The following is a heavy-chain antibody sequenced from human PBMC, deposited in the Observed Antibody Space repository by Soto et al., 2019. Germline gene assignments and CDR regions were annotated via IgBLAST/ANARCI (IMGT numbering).Heavy chain of an antibody. CDR1: GFSLSTSGVG. J-gene: IGHJ4*02. Sequence: QITLKESGPTLVKPTQTLTLTCTFSGFSLSTSGVGVGWIRQPPGKALEWLALIYWNDDKRYSPSLKSRLTITKDTSKNQVVLKMTNMDPVDTATYYCATMTDLYDSSGYYFEYWGQGTLVTVSS. V-gene: IGHV2-5*01. D-gene: IGHD3-22*01. CDR3: ATMTDLYDSSGYYFEY. CDR2: IYWNDDK.